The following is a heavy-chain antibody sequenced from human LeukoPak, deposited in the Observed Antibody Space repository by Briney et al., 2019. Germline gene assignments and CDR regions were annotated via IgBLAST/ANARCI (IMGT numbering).Heavy chain of an antibody. D-gene: IGHD3-10*01. Sequence: GRSLRLPCAASGFTFDDYAMHWVRQAPGKGLEWVSGISWNSGSIGYADSVKGRFTISRDNAKNSLYLQMNSLRAEDTALYYCAKDDDMRGVFDYWGQGTLVTVSS. J-gene: IGHJ4*02. CDR1: GFTFDDYA. CDR2: ISWNSGSI. CDR3: AKDDDMRGVFDY. V-gene: IGHV3-9*01.